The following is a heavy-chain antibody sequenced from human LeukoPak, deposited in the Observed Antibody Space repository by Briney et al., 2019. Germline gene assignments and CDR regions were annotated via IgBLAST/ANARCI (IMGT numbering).Heavy chain of an antibody. CDR3: TTAIAAGWYGMDV. Sequence: GGSLRLSCAASGFTFNNYWMNWVRQAPGKGLERVGRIKSKTDGGTTDYAAPVKGRFTISRDDSKNTLYLQMNSLKTEDTAVYYCTTAIAAGWYGMDVWAKGPRSPSP. V-gene: IGHV3-15*01. CDR2: IKSKTDGGTT. D-gene: IGHD6-13*01. CDR1: GFTFNNYW. J-gene: IGHJ6*02.